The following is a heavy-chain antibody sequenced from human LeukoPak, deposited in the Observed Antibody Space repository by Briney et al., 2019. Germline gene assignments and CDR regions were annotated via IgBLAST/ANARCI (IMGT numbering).Heavy chain of an antibody. Sequence: SQTLSLTCAISGDSVSINSAAWNWIRQSPSRGLEWLGRTYYRSKWYNDYAVSVKSRITINPDTSKNQFSLQLNSVTSEDAAVYYCARDMVRGVITSDAFDIWGQGTMVTVSS. CDR1: GDSVSINSAA. CDR3: ARDMVRGVITSDAFDI. CDR2: TYYRSKWYN. J-gene: IGHJ3*02. D-gene: IGHD3-10*01. V-gene: IGHV6-1*01.